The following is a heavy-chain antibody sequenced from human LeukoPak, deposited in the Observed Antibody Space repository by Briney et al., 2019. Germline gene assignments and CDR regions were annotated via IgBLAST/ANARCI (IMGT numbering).Heavy chain of an antibody. V-gene: IGHV3-30*18. J-gene: IGHJ4*02. D-gene: IGHD1-26*01. Sequence: GGSLRLSCAASGFVFSSYGIHWVRQAPGKGLEWVAVISNDGSNKFYADSVRGRFTISRDNSKNTLFLQMNSLRAGDTAVYYCAKETGRWELEWGQGTLVTVSS. CDR2: ISNDGSNK. CDR3: AKETGRWELE. CDR1: GFVFSSYG.